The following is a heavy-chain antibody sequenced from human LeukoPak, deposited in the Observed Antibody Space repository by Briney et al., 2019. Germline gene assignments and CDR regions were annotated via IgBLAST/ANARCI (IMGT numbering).Heavy chain of an antibody. Sequence: SVTLSLTCTVSGGSISSDDYYWSWVRQPPGKGLEWIGYIYYTGSTYYNSSLKSRVTISLDTSKNQFSLKLSSVTAADTAVYYCARDQGAGTDNWFDPWGQGNLVTVSS. CDR2: IYYTGST. V-gene: IGHV4-30-4*08. CDR3: ARDQGAGTDNWFDP. D-gene: IGHD1-7*01. J-gene: IGHJ5*02. CDR1: GGSISSDDYY.